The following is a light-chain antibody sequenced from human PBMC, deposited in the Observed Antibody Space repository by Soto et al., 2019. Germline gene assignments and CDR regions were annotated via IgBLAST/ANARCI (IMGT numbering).Light chain of an antibody. V-gene: IGKV3-15*01. CDR2: GAS. CDR1: QSVSGN. CDR3: QQYNNWPMYT. Sequence: EIVMTQSPATLSVSPGERATLSCRASQSVSGNLAWYQQKPGQAPRLLIYGASTRATGIPARFSGSGSGTEFTLTISSLQSEDFAVYYCQQYNNWPMYTFAQGTKLEIK. J-gene: IGKJ2*01.